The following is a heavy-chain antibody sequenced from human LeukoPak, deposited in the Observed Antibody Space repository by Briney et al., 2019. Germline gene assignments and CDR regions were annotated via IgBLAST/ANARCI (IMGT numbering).Heavy chain of an antibody. Sequence: ASVKVSCKASGYTFTSYYMHWVRQAPGQGLEWMGIINPSGGSTSYAQKFQGRVTMTRDTSTSTVYMELSSLRSEDTAVYYCARYMTTVVTTDAFDIWGQGTMVTVSS. CDR2: INPSGGST. CDR3: ARYMTTVVTTDAFDI. V-gene: IGHV1-46*01. D-gene: IGHD4-23*01. J-gene: IGHJ3*02. CDR1: GYTFTSYY.